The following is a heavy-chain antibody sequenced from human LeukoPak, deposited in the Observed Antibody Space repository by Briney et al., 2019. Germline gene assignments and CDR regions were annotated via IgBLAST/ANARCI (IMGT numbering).Heavy chain of an antibody. CDR2: IYPDDSVA. Sequence: GESLKISCKTSGYSFNTYWIAWVRQMPGKGLEWMGIIYPDDSVARYSPSFQGQVTISADKSISTAYLQWSSLKASDTAMYYCATYQEYYFDYWGQGTLVTVSS. J-gene: IGHJ4*02. V-gene: IGHV5-51*01. D-gene: IGHD2-2*01. CDR3: ATYQEYYFDY. CDR1: GYSFNTYW.